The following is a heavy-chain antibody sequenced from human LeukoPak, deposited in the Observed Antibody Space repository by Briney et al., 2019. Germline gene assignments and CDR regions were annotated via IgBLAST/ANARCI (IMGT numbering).Heavy chain of an antibody. CDR1: GGSISGGGYY. CDR2: IYYSGST. CDR3: ARESYYGSGSYSSYYYYGMDV. V-gene: IGHV4-31*03. Sequence: SQTLSLTCTVSGGSISGGGYYWSWIRQHPGKGLEWIGYIYYSGSTYYNPSLKSRVTISVDTSKNQFSLKLSSVTAADTAVYYCARESYYGSGSYSSYYYYGMDVWGQGTTVTVSS. D-gene: IGHD3-10*01. J-gene: IGHJ6*02.